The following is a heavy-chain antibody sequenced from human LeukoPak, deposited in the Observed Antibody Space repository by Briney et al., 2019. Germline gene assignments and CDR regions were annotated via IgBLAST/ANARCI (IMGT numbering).Heavy chain of an antibody. J-gene: IGHJ6*02. CDR1: GFTFSSYA. CDR2: ISGSGGST. CDR3: ARFGSYGMDV. V-gene: IGHV3-23*01. D-gene: IGHD3-10*01. Sequence: GGSLRLSCAASGFTFSSYAMSWVRQAPGKGLEWVSAISGSGGSTYYADSVKGRFIISRDNSKNTLYLQMNSLRAEDTAVYHCARFGSYGMDVWGQGTTVTVSS.